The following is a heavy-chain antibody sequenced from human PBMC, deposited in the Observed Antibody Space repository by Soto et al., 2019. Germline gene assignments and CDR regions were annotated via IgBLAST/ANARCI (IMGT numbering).Heavy chain of an antibody. Sequence: PSETLSLTCTVSGGSISSGGYYWSWIRQHPGKGLEWIGYIYYSGSTYYNPSLKSRVTISVDTSKNQFSLKLSSVTAADTAVYYCARGSSSGWANYYYYGMDVWGQGTTVTVSS. V-gene: IGHV4-31*02. J-gene: IGHJ6*02. CDR1: GGSISSGGYY. CDR3: ARGSSSGWANYYYYGMDV. D-gene: IGHD6-19*01. CDR2: IYYSGST.